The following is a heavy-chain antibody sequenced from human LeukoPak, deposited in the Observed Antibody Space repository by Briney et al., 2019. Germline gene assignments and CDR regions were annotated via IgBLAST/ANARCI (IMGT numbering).Heavy chain of an antibody. D-gene: IGHD3-16*01. Sequence: PGRSLRLSCAASGFTFSSYGMHWVRQAPGKGLEWVAVIWYDGSNKYYADSVKGRFTISRDNSKNTLYLQMNSLRAEDTAVYYWARPPTLERCWVDYWGQGPLVTVPS. CDR1: GFTFSSYG. CDR3: ARPPTLERCWVDY. CDR2: IWYDGSNK. J-gene: IGHJ4*02. V-gene: IGHV3-33*01.